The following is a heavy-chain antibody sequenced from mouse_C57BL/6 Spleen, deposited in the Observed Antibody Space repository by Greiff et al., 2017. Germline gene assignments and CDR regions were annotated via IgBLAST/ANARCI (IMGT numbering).Heavy chain of an antibody. V-gene: IGHV5-17*01. J-gene: IGHJ2*01. CDR2: ISSGSSTI. D-gene: IGHD3-2*02. Sequence: EVQLQESGGGLVKPGGSLKLSCAASGFTFSDYGMHWVRQAPEKGLEWVAYISSGSSTIYYADTVKGRFTISRDNAKNTLFLQMTSLRSEDTAMYYCARRDSSGYYFDYWGQGTTLTVSS. CDR1: GFTFSDYG. CDR3: ARRDSSGYYFDY.